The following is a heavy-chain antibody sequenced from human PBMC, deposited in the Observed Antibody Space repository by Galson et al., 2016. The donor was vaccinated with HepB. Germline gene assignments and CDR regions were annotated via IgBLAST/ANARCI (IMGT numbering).Heavy chain of an antibody. CDR2: ISASDGTI. CDR3: ARAGYCSSASCQYYYYGVDV. J-gene: IGHJ6*02. D-gene: IGHD2-2*01. V-gene: IGHV3-11*01. CDR1: GFTFSDYY. Sequence: LRLSCAASGFTFSDYYMTWIRQAPGKGLEWVSDISASDGTIYYADSVKGRFTISRDDGQNSLYLQMNSLRAEDTAVYYCARAGYCSSASCQYYYYGVDVWGQGTTVTVSS.